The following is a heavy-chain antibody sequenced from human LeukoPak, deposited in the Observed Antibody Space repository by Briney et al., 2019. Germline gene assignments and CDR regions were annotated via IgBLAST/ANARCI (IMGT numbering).Heavy chain of an antibody. D-gene: IGHD3-3*01. CDR3: ASGLTIFGVVIIEVHDAFDI. CDR1: GYTLTELS. J-gene: IGHJ3*02. CDR2: FDPEDGET. V-gene: IGHV1-24*01. Sequence: ASVKVSCKVSGYTLTELSMHWVRQAPGKGLEWMGGFDPEDGETIYAQKFQGRVTMTEDTSTDTAYMELSSLRSEDTAVYYCASGLTIFGVVIIEVHDAFDIWGQGTMVTVSS.